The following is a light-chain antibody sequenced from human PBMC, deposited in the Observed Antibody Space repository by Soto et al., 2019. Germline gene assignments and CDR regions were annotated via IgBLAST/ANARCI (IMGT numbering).Light chain of an antibody. CDR1: QSVLYSPNNKNY. Sequence: DIVMTQSPDSLAVSLGERATFNCKSSQSVLYSPNNKNYLAWYQQKPGQPPKLLIYWASTRESGVPVRFSGSGSGTDFTLTISSLQAEDVAVYYCQQYYSTPWTFGQGTKVEI. CDR2: WAS. J-gene: IGKJ1*01. CDR3: QQYYSTPWT. V-gene: IGKV4-1*01.